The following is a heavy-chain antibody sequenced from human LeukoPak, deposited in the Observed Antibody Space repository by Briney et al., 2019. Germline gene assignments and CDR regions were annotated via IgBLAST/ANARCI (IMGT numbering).Heavy chain of an antibody. D-gene: IGHD2-8*02. Sequence: PSQTLSLTCTVSGGSISSGGYYWSWIRQHPGKGLEWIGYIYYSGSTYYNPSLKSRVTISVDTSKNQFSLKLSSVTAADTAVYYCARGPGQRYYYYYYGMDVWGQGTTVTVSS. J-gene: IGHJ6*02. V-gene: IGHV4-31*03. CDR3: ARGPGQRYYYYYYGMDV. CDR1: GGSISSGGYY. CDR2: IYYSGST.